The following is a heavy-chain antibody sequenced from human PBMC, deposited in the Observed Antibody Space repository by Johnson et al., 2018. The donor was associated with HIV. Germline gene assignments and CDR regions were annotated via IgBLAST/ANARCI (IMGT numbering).Heavy chain of an antibody. J-gene: IGHJ3*02. V-gene: IGHV3-7*05. CDR1: GFTFSSYW. CDR2: IKQDGSEK. CDR3: AGDYALAARPVDFDI. Sequence: VQLVESGGGLVQPGGSLRLSCAASGFTFSSYWMSWVRQAPGKGLEWVANIKQDGSEKYYVDSVKGRFTISRDNAKNSPYLQINSLRAEDTAVYYCAGDYALAARPVDFDIWGQGTMVTVSS. D-gene: IGHD6-6*01.